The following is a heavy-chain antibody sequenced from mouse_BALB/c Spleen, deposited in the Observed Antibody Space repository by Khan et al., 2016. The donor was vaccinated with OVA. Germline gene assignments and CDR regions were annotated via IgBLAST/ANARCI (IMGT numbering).Heavy chain of an antibody. V-gene: IGHV3-2*02. CDR2: IKYSGST. Sequence: EVQLQESGPGLVKPSQSLSLTCTVTGYSITSDYAWNWIRQFPGNKLEWMGYIKYSGSTSYNPSLKSRISITRHTSKNRFFLQLSSVTTEDTATYYCARSGTITTVVATDFDYWGQGTTLTVSS. CDR3: ARSGTITTVVATDFDY. CDR1: GYSITSDYA. J-gene: IGHJ2*01. D-gene: IGHD1-1*01.